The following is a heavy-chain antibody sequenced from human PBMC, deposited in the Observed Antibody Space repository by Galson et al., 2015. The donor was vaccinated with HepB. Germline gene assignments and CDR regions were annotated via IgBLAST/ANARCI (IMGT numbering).Heavy chain of an antibody. CDR3: SRHADTRTIFGVVLSTDYYYGMDV. J-gene: IGHJ6*02. CDR2: IRSKGNDYAA. Sequence: SLRLSCAASGFSFSGSVMHWVRQASGKGLEWVGRIRSKGNDYAAEYAASVKGRFTISRDDSKNTAYLQMSSLKTEDTAVYYCSRHADTRTIFGVVLSTDYYYGMDVWGQGTTVTVSS. CDR1: GFSFSGSV. V-gene: IGHV3-73*01. D-gene: IGHD3-3*01.